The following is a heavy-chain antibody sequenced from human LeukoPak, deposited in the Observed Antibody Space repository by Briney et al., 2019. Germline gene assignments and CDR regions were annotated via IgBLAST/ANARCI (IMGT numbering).Heavy chain of an antibody. CDR1: GFTFSSYG. Sequence: GGSLRLSCAASGFTFSSYGMHWVRQAPGKGLEWVAVIWYDGSNKYYADSVKGRFTISRDNSKNTLYLQMNSLRAEDTAVYYCAREGRPGAIDYWGQGTLVTVSS. CDR3: AREGRPGAIDY. V-gene: IGHV3-33*01. D-gene: IGHD3-10*01. CDR2: IWYDGSNK. J-gene: IGHJ4*02.